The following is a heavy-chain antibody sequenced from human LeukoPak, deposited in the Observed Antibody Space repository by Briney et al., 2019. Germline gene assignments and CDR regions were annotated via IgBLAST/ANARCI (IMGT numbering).Heavy chain of an antibody. D-gene: IGHD3-22*01. CDR2: MNPNSGNT. V-gene: IGHV1-8*01. CDR1: GYTFTSYD. CDR3: ARGLPYHYDSSGYYYWFDP. Sequence: GASVKVSCKXSGYTFTSYDINWVRQATGQGLEWMGWMNPNSGNTGYAQKFQGRVTMTRNTSISTAYMELSSLRSEDTAVYYCARGLPYHYDSSGYYYWFDPWGQGTLVTVSS. J-gene: IGHJ5*02.